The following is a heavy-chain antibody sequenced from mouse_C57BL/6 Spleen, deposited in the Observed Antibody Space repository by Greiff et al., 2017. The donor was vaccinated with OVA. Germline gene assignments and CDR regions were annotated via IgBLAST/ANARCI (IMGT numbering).Heavy chain of an antibody. CDR3: ARPYYGYAWFAY. J-gene: IGHJ3*01. V-gene: IGHV1-80*01. D-gene: IGHD2-9*01. CDR2: IYPGDGDT. Sequence: QVQLQSGAELVKPGASVKISCKASGYAFSSYWMNWVKQRPGEGLEWIGQIYPGDGDTNYNGKFKGKATLTADKSSSTAYMQLSSLTSEDSAVYFCARPYYGYAWFAYWGQGTLVTVSA. CDR1: GYAFSSYW.